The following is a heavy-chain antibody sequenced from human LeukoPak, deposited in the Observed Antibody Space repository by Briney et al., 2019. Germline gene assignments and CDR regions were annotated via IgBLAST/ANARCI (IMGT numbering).Heavy chain of an antibody. CDR2: ISGSGGST. V-gene: IGHV3-23*01. Sequence: PGGSLRLSCAASGFTFSSYAMSWVRQAPGKGLEWVSAISGSGGSTYYADSVKGRFTISRDNSKNTLYLQMNSLRAEDTAVYYCAKCSGSGSYYNGYFDYWGQGTLVTVSS. CDR1: GFTFSSYA. D-gene: IGHD3-10*01. CDR3: AKCSGSGSYYNGYFDY. J-gene: IGHJ4*02.